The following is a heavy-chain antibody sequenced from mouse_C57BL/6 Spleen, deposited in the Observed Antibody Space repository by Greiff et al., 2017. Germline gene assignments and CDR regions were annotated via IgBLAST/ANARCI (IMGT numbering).Heavy chain of an antibody. V-gene: IGHV5-17*01. CDR2: ISSGSSTI. Sequence: EVQGVESGGGLVKPGGSLKLSCAASGFTFSDYGMHWVRQAPEKGLEWVAYISSGSSTIYYADTVKGRFTISRDNAKNTLFLQMTSLRSEDTAMYYCARQYYGSSYYYYAMDYWGQGTSVTVSS. D-gene: IGHD1-1*01. CDR1: GFTFSDYG. CDR3: ARQYYGSSYYYYAMDY. J-gene: IGHJ4*01.